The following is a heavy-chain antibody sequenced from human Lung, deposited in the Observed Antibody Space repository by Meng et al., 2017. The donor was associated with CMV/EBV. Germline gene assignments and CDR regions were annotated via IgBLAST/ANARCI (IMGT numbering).Heavy chain of an antibody. CDR3: ARTRIEVEPDGRKIKYYNYVVDV. D-gene: IGHD2-2*01. J-gene: IGHJ6*02. CDR1: GYMFTTYD. CDR2: INPNSGNT. V-gene: IGHV1-8*01. Sequence: SXXVSXKASGYMFTTYDINWVRPATGQGLDWMGWINPNSGNTGYAQKFQGRVTLTRVTSLSTAYMELISLTSDDTAVYYCARTRIEVEPDGRKIKYYNYVVDVWGQGTTVTVSS.